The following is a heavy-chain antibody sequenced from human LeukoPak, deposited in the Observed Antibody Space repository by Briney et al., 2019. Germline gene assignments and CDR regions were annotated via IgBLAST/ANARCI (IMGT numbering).Heavy chain of an antibody. CDR1: GFTLSSYA. CDR3: ARPEGYDAFDM. Sequence: GGSLRLSCAASGFTLSSYALHWVRQAPAKGLEWVAVISYDGINKYYAAAVEGRFTICRDNSKNTLYLQMNSLRAEDTAVYYCARPEGYDAFDMWSQGTMLTVS. V-gene: IGHV3-30-3*01. CDR2: ISYDGINK. J-gene: IGHJ3*02. D-gene: IGHD5-24*01.